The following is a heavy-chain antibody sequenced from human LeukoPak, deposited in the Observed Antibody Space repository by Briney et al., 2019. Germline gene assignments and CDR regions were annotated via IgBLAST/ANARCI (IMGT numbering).Heavy chain of an antibody. D-gene: IGHD3-10*01. CDR3: SFYNHGWYFEY. CDR2: IWHSGNT. V-gene: IGHV4/OR15-8*02. Sequence: SETLSLTCAVSGGSISSSTWWSWVRQPPGKWLEWIGEIWHSGNTNYNPSLNDRVTISIDKSMNQFSLKLRSVTAADAAIYYCSFYNHGWYFEYWGQGTLVTVSS. CDR1: GGSISSSTW. J-gene: IGHJ4*02.